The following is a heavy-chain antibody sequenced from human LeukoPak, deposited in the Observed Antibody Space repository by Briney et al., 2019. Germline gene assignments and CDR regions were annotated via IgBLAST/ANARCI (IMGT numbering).Heavy chain of an antibody. CDR1: GGSISSYY. CDR2: IYYSGST. CDR3: ARVVVVPYYFDY. Sequence: SETLSLTCTVAGGSISSYYWSWIRQPPGKGLEWIGYIYYSGSTNYNPSLKSRVTISVDTSKNQFSLKLSSVTAADTAVYYCARVVVVPYYFDYWGQGTLVTVSS. V-gene: IGHV4-59*12. D-gene: IGHD6-6*01. J-gene: IGHJ4*02.